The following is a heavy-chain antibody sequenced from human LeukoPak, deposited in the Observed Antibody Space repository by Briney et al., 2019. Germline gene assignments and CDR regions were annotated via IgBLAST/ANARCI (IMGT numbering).Heavy chain of an antibody. CDR1: GYTFTGYY. D-gene: IGHD3-10*01. Sequence: ASVKVSCKASGYTFTGYYMHWVRQAPGQGLEWMGWINPNSGGTNYAQKFQGRVTMTRDTSISTAYMELSRLRSDDTAVYYCARGSPYYGSGSPADYWGQGTLVTVSS. CDR3: ARGSPYYGSGSPADY. V-gene: IGHV1-2*02. CDR2: INPNSGGT. J-gene: IGHJ4*02.